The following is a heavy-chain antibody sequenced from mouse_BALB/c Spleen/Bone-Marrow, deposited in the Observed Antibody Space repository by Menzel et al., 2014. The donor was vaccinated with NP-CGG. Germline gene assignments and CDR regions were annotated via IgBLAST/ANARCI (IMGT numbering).Heavy chain of an antibody. CDR1: GFDFSRYW. CDR2: INPDSSTI. J-gene: IGHJ3*01. CDR3: ARLGYYGGFAY. Sequence: EVKVVESGGGLVQPGGSLKLSCAASGFDFSRYWMSWVRRAPGKGLEWIGEINPDSSTINYTPSLKDKFIISRDNAKKTLYLQMSKVRSEDTALYYCARLGYYGGFAYWGQGTLATVSA. V-gene: IGHV4-1*02. D-gene: IGHD2-3*01.